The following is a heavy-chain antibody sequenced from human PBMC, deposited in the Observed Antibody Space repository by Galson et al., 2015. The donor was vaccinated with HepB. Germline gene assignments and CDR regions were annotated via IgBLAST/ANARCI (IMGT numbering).Heavy chain of an antibody. J-gene: IGHJ2*01. D-gene: IGHD6-13*01. CDR2: ISSSSTTI. V-gene: IGHV3-48*04. CDR3: ARDLTGYSSTWRRYWFFDL. Sequence: SLRLSCAASGFTFSSYSMNWVRQAPGKGLEWVSFISSSSTTIYYADPVKGRFTTSRDDAKNLLYLQMNSLGAEDTAVYYCARDLTGYSSTWRRYWFFDLWGRGTLVTVSS. CDR1: GFTFSSYS.